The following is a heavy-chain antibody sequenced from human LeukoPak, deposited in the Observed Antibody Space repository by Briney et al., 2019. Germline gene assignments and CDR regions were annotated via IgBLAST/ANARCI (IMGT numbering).Heavy chain of an antibody. V-gene: IGHV3-7*01. D-gene: IGHD5-12*01. CDR3: VRLAREFDF. J-gene: IGHJ2*01. CDR2: IKSDGSQK. CDR1: GFTLRNHW. Sequence: PGGSLRLSCAASGFTLRNHWMSWLRQAPVKGLEWVASIKSDGSQKFYVDSVKGRFTISRDNAKNSLDLQMNNLRVEDTAVYYCVRLAREFDFWGRGTQVTVSS.